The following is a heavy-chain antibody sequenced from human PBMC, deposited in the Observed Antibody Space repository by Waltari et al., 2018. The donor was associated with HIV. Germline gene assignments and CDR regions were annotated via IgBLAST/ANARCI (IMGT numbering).Heavy chain of an antibody. CDR2: LYNRGGT. V-gene: IGHV4-61*02. CDR3: ASAVVGGYDLGNNWFDP. CDR1: GGSISSGSYH. Sequence: QVQLQESGPGLVKPSQTLSLTCTVSGGSISSGSYHWSWIRQPAGKGLEWIGRLYNRGGTVYTPSLKSRATISGDTSKNPFSLKLSSGTAADTAVYYCASAVVGGYDLGNNWFDPWGQGTLVTVSS. J-gene: IGHJ5*02. D-gene: IGHD5-12*01.